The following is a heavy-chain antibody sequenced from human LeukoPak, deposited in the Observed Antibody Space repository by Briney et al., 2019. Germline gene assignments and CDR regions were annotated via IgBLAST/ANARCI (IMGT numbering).Heavy chain of an antibody. CDR3: ARDPRDIVVVSSDPGENWFDP. D-gene: IGHD2-2*01. Sequence: ASVKVSCKASGYTFTGYYMHWVRQAPGQGLEWMGWINPNSGATNYAQNFQGRVTMTRDTSTSTVYMELSSLRSEDTAVYYCARDPRDIVVVSSDPGENWFDPWGQGTLVTVSS. CDR1: GYTFTGYY. J-gene: IGHJ5*02. V-gene: IGHV1-2*02. CDR2: INPNSGAT.